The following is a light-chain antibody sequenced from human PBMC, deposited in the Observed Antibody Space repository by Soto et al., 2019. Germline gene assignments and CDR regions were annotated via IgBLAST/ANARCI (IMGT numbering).Light chain of an antibody. J-gene: IGKJ2*01. V-gene: IGKV1-17*01. CDR2: GAS. CDR1: QGIRKD. CDR3: QQRNSYPRT. Sequence: QMTQSPSSLSASVGDSVTITCRASQGIRKDLGWYQQKPGKAPQRLIYGASFLHTGVPSRFSGSGPGTEFTLTITSLQPEDSATYYCQQRNSYPRTFGQGTKVDIK.